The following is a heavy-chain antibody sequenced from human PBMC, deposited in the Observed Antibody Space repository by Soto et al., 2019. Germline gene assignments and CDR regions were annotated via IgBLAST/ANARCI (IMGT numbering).Heavy chain of an antibody. V-gene: IGHV3-23*01. J-gene: IGHJ1*01. CDR3: AKTPDYPVGYCSGGSCYPYEYFQH. D-gene: IGHD2-15*01. Sequence: PGGSLRLSCAASGFTFSSYAMSWVRQAPGKGLEWVSAISGSGGSTYYADSVKGRFTISRDNSKNTLYLQMNSLRAEDTAVYYCAKTPDYPVGYCSGGSCYPYEYFQHWGQGTLVTSPQ. CDR1: GFTFSSYA. CDR2: ISGSGGST.